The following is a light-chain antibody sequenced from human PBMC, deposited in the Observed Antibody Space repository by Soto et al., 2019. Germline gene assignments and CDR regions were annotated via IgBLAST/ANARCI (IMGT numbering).Light chain of an antibody. J-gene: IGKJ1*01. CDR3: RQYDGFPRT. CDR1: QSVSSNY. CDR2: GAS. Sequence: EIVLTQSPGTLSLSPGERATLSCRATQSVSSNYLAWYQQKSGQAPRLLIYGASSRATGITDRFSGGGSGTDFTSPITRLESEDVSAYYCRQYDGFPRTFGRGTKVEIK. V-gene: IGKV3-20*01.